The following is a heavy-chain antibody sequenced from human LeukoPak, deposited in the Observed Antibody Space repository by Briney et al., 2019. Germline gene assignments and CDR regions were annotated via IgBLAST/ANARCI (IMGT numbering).Heavy chain of an antibody. CDR3: AADPAGFGAFDI. CDR1: GFTSTKSA. V-gene: IGHV1-58*01. Sequence: SVKVSCKASGFTSTKSAVQWVRQARGQRLECIGWIVVGSGNTDYAQKFQERVTITRDMSTSTAYMELNSLTSEDTAIYYCAADPAGFGAFDIWGHGTIVTVSS. CDR2: IVVGSGNT. J-gene: IGHJ3*02. D-gene: IGHD3-16*01.